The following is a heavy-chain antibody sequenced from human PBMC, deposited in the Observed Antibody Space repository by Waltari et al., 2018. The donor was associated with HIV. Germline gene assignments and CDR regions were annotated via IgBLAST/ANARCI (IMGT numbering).Heavy chain of an antibody. CDR3: AREGVVAGTGHYFDY. CDR2: IYSGGST. J-gene: IGHJ4*02. D-gene: IGHD6-19*01. CDR1: VFTVSSHY. Sequence: EVQLVESGGGLVQPGGSLRLSCAAFVFTVSSHYLSWVRPAPGKGLEWVSVIYSGGSTYYADSVKGRFTISRDNSKNTLYLQMNSLRAEDTAVYYCAREGVVAGTGHYFDYWGQGTLVTVSS. V-gene: IGHV3-66*02.